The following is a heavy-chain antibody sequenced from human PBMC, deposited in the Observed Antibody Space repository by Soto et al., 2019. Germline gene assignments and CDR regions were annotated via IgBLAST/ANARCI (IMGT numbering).Heavy chain of an antibody. CDR1: GGSFSGYY. J-gene: IGHJ4*02. V-gene: IGHV4-34*01. Sequence: SETLSLTCAVYGGSFSGYYWSWIRQPPGKGLEWIGEINHSGSTNYNPSLKSRVTISVDTSKNQFSLKLSSVTAADTAVYYCARLHIESGSYPSSDYWGQGTLVTVSS. CDR2: INHSGST. D-gene: IGHD1-26*01. CDR3: ARLHIESGSYPSSDY.